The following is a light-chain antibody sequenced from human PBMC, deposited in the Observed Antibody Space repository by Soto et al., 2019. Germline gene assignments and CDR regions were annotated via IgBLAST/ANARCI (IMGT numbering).Light chain of an antibody. CDR1: QSVSSY. J-gene: IGKJ4*01. CDR3: QQRSDWPLT. V-gene: IGKV3-11*01. CDR2: DAS. Sequence: EIVLTQSPATLSLSPGERVTLSFRASQSVSSYLAWYQQKPGQAPRLLIYDASNRATGIPARFSGSGSGTDFTLTISSLEPEDFAVYYCQQRSDWPLTFGGGTKVEIK.